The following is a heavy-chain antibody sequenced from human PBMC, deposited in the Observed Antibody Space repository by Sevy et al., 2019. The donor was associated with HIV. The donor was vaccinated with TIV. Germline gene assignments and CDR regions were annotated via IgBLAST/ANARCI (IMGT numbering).Heavy chain of an antibody. J-gene: IGHJ5*02. Sequence: SENLSLTCTVSGGSISSGSYYWSWIRQPAGKGLEWIGRIYTSGSTNYNPSLKSRVTISVDTSKNQFSLKLSSVTAADTAVYYCARASSSGWYNGWFDPWGQGTLVTVSS. CDR2: IYTSGST. CDR1: GGSISSGSYY. V-gene: IGHV4-61*02. CDR3: ARASSSGWYNGWFDP. D-gene: IGHD6-19*01.